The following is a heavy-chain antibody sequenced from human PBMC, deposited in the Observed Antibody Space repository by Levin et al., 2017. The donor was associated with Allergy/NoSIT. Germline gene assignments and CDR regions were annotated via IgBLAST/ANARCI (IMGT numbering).Heavy chain of an antibody. J-gene: IGHJ5*02. CDR2: ISYDGSNK. D-gene: IGHD1-7*01. Sequence: GESLKISCAASGFTFSSYAMHWVRQAPGKGLEWVAVISYDGSNKYYADSVKGRFTISRDNSKNTLYLQMNSLRAEDTAVYYCARDPQTNWNYLGNWFDPWGQGTLVTVSS. V-gene: IGHV3-30-3*01. CDR1: GFTFSSYA. CDR3: ARDPQTNWNYLGNWFDP.